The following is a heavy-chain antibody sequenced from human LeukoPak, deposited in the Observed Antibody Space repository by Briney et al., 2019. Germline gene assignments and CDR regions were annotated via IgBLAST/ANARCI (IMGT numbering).Heavy chain of an antibody. CDR1: GYTFTGYF. CDR3: ARVHATGYFSLDLGY. Sequence: ASVKVSCKASGYTFTGYFMHWVRQAPGQGLDWMGRINPNTGGTKYAQKFQGRVTMTRDTSIGTAYMELSTVTSDDTAVYFCARVHATGYFSLDLGYWGQGTLVTVSS. J-gene: IGHJ4*02. V-gene: IGHV1-2*06. D-gene: IGHD3-9*01. CDR2: INPNTGGT.